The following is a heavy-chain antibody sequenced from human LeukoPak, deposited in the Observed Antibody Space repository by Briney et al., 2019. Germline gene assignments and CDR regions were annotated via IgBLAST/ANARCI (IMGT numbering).Heavy chain of an antibody. D-gene: IGHD5-24*01. CDR1: GSTFSSYG. J-gene: IGHJ4*02. V-gene: IGHV3-23*01. CDR3: AKDRRDGYNRRPLDY. CDR2: ISGSDGRT. Sequence: PGGTLRLSCAASGSTFSSYGMSWVRQAPGKGLEWVSVISGSDGRTYYADSVKGRFTISRDNSKNTLYLQMNSLRAEDTAVYYCAKDRRDGYNRRPLDYWGQGTLVTVSS.